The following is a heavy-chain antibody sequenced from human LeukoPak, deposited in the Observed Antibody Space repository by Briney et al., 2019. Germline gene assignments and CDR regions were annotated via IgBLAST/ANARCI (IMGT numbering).Heavy chain of an antibody. CDR3: ARGGTGTMFD. V-gene: IGHV3-48*01. J-gene: IGHJ4*02. CDR2: ISSTSSTI. Sequence: GGSLRLSCAASGFTFSIYGMNWVRHAPGKGLEWVSYISSTSSTIYYADSVKGRFTISRDNAKNSLYLQMNSLRAEDTAVYYCARGGTGTMFDWGQGTLVTVSS. CDR1: GFTFSIYG. D-gene: IGHD1-7*01.